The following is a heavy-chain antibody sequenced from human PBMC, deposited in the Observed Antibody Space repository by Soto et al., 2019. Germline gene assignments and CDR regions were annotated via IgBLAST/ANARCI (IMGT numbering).Heavy chain of an antibody. CDR2: IYWNDDK. CDR3: AHRRSGWIPFDY. D-gene: IGHD6-19*01. J-gene: IGHJ4*02. Sequence: KESGPTLVKPTQTLTLTCTFSGFSLSTSGVGVGWIRQPPGKALEWLALIYWNDDKRYSPSLKSRLTITKDTSKNQVVLTMTNMDPVDTATYYCAHRRSGWIPFDYWGQGTLVTVSS. CDR1: GFSLSTSGVG. V-gene: IGHV2-5*01.